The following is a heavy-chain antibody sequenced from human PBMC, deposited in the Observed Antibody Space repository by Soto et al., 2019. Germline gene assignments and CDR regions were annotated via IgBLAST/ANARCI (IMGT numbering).Heavy chain of an antibody. Sequence: SETLSLTCTVSGGSISSGDYYWSWIRQPPGKGLEWIGYIYYSGSTYYNPSLKSRVTISVDTSKNQFSLKLSSVTAADTAVYYCAREREYGDFDYWGQGTLVTVSS. D-gene: IGHD3-10*01. CDR3: AREREYGDFDY. CDR2: IYYSGST. V-gene: IGHV4-30-4*01. CDR1: GGSISSGDYY. J-gene: IGHJ4*02.